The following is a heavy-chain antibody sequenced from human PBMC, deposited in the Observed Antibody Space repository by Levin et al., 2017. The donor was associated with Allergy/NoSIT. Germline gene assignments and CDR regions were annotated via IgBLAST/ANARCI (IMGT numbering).Heavy chain of an antibody. V-gene: IGHV3-30*18. CDR3: AKDVVFGTSSWSLDF. CDR1: GFSFRSFG. Sequence: GGSLRLPCAASGFSFRSFGMHWVRQAPGKGLEWVAVISYDESDKFYADSVKGRFTISRDNTKNTLYLQMNSLRSEDAAVYYCAKDVVFGTSSWSLDFWGQGTLVTVSS. CDR2: ISYDESDK. D-gene: IGHD6-13*01. J-gene: IGHJ4*02.